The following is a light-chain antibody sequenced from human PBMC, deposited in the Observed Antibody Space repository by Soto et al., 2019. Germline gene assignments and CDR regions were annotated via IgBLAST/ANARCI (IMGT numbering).Light chain of an antibody. CDR2: LAS. V-gene: IGKV1-9*01. CDR3: QRLYNPPLT. CDR1: QGISSY. Sequence: DIQLTQSPSFLSASVGDRVTITCRASQGISSYLAWYQQKPGKAPNLLSYLASTLQIGVPPRFSDSDSGTEVPRTISNRQPEDFATYYCQRLYNPPLTFGGATTVEIK. J-gene: IGKJ4*01.